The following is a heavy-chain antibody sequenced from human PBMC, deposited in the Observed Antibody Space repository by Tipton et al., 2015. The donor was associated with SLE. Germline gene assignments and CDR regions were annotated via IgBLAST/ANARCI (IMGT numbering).Heavy chain of an antibody. D-gene: IGHD2-15*01. CDR1: GGSISGQY. J-gene: IGHJ6*02. CDR3: AREGSEAYCSGGSCSYYYGLDV. V-gene: IGHV4-59*11. Sequence: TLSLTCTVSGGSISGQYWSWIRQPPGRGLEWIGNSYYSGDTDYNPSLKRRVTISVDTSKNQFSLRLSSVTAADTAVYYCAREGSEAYCSGGSCSYYYGLDVWGQGTTVTVSS. CDR2: SYYSGDT.